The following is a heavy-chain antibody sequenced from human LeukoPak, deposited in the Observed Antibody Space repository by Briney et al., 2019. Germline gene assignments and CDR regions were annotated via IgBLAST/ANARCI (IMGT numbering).Heavy chain of an antibody. V-gene: IGHV4-59*01. CDR3: ARLTYYYDSSGYGFDY. CDR1: GVSISSYY. CDR2: IYYSGST. D-gene: IGHD3-22*01. Sequence: ASETLSLTCTVSGVSISSYYGSWIRQPPGKGLEWSGYIYYSGSTNYNPSLKSRVTISVDTSKNQFSLKLSSVTASDTAVYYCARLTYYYDSSGYGFDYWGQGTLVTVSS. J-gene: IGHJ4*02.